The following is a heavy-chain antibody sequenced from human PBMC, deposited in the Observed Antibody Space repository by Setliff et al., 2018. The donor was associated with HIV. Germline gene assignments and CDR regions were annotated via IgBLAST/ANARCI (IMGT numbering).Heavy chain of an antibody. CDR1: GGSITSGSDY. CDR3: ARVGYYDSSFDY. Sequence: PSETLSLTCTVSGGSITSGSDYWSWIRQPAGEGLEWIGHIHVSGTTNYNPSLKSRVTISIDTSKHQFSLKLPSVTAADTALYYCARVGYYDSSFDYWGQGTLVTVSS. V-gene: IGHV4-61*09. D-gene: IGHD3-22*01. J-gene: IGHJ4*02. CDR2: IHVSGTT.